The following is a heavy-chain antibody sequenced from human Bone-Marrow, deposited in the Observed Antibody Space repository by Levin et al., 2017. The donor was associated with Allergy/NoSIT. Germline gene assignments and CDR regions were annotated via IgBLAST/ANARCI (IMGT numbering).Heavy chain of an antibody. V-gene: IGHV3-23*01. Sequence: GSLRLSCAASGFTFSSYSMSWFRQAPGKGLEWVSHITSGSGGGIYYAHSVKGRFTISRDNSKSTLYLQMNSLRAEDTALYSCARGTYGSFDYWGQGTLVTVSS. CDR1: GFTFSSYS. J-gene: IGHJ4*02. CDR3: ARGTYGSFDY. D-gene: IGHD1-26*01. CDR2: ITSGSGGGI.